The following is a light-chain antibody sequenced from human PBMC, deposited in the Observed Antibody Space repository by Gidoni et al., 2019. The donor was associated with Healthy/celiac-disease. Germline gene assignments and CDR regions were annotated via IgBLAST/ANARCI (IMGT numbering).Light chain of an antibody. J-gene: IGKJ1*01. V-gene: IGKV3-15*01. Sequence: EIVMTQAPATLSVSPGERATLSCRASQSVSSNLAWYQQKPGQAPRLLIYCASTRATGIPARFSGSGSGTEFPLTISILQSEDFAVYYCQHYNNWPSTFGQGTKVEIK. CDR1: QSVSSN. CDR3: QHYNNWPST. CDR2: CAS.